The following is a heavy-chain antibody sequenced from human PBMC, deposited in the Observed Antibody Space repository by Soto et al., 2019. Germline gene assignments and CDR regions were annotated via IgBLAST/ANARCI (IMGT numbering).Heavy chain of an antibody. J-gene: IGHJ6*03. CDR3: ARTYVTVMVVVPAAKDYMDV. Sequence: QLQVQESGPGLVKPSETLSLTCTVSGGSIISSNYYWGWIRQPPGKGLEWIGSLYYSGSTYYNPSLKSRVTTSVDTSKNQFSLKLSSVTAAGTAVYYCARTYVTVMVVVPAAKDYMDVWGKGTTVTVSS. CDR2: LYYSGST. D-gene: IGHD2-2*01. V-gene: IGHV4-39*01. CDR1: GGSIISSNYY.